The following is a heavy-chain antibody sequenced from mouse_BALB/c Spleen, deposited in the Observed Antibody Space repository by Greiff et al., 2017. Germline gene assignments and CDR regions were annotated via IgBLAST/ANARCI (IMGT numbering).Heavy chain of an antibody. V-gene: IGHV1-69*02. CDR1: GYTFTSYW. CDR2: IYPSDSYT. J-gene: IGHJ3*01. Sequence: QVQLQQPGAELVRPGASVKLSCKASGYTFTSYWINWVKQRPGQGLEWIGNIYPSDSYTNYNQKFKDKATLTVDKSSSTAYMQLSSPTSEDSAVYYCTSSYYYGSSWFAYWGQGTLVTVSA. D-gene: IGHD1-1*01. CDR3: TSSYYYGSSWFAY.